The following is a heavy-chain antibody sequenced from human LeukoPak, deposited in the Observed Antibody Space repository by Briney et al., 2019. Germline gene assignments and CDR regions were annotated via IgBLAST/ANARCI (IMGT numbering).Heavy chain of an antibody. CDR1: GGSISSGSYY. J-gene: IGHJ6*03. D-gene: IGHD6-13*01. CDR3: ARERWYSSSWYGPYYYYMDV. Sequence: PSETLSLTCTVSGGSISSGSYYWSWIRQPAGKGLEWIGRIYTSGSTNYNPSLKSRVTISVDTSKNQFSLKLSSVTAADTAVHYCARERWYSSSWYGPYYYYMDVWGKGTTVTISS. V-gene: IGHV4-61*02. CDR2: IYTSGST.